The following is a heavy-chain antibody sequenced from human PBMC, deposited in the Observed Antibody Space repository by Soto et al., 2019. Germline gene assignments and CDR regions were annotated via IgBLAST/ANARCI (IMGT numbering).Heavy chain of an antibody. V-gene: IGHV1-18*01. CDR2: ISAYNGNT. D-gene: IGHD1-26*01. J-gene: IGHJ5*02. Sequence: QVQLVQSGAEVKKPGASVKVSCKASGYTFTSYGISWVRQAPGQGLEWMGWISAYNGNTNYAQKLQGRVTMTTDTSTRTAYMELRSLGSDDTAVYYCARDVGVGANHNPNWFDPWGQGTLVTVSS. CDR3: ARDVGVGANHNPNWFDP. CDR1: GYTFTSYG.